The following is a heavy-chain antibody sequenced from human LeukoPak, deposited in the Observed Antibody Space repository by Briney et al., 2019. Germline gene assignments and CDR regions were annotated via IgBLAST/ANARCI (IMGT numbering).Heavy chain of an antibody. CDR2: PNSGGT. V-gene: IGHV1-2*02. CDR3: ARGLDIVVVPAAIPFDY. Sequence: PNSGGTNYAQKFQGRVTMTRDTSISTAYMELSRLRSDDTAVYYCARGLDIVVVPAAIPFDYWGQGTLVTVSS. D-gene: IGHD2-2*02. J-gene: IGHJ4*02.